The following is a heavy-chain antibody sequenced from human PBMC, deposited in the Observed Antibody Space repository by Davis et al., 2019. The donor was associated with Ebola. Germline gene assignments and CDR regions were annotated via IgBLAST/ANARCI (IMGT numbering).Heavy chain of an antibody. CDR3: ARHALRSRQTFEI. Sequence: MPSETLSLTCTVSGGSISSYYWSWIRQPPGKGLEWIGYIYYSGSTNYNPSLKSRVTISVDTSKNQISLKLNYVTAADTAVYYCARHALRSRQTFEIWGQGTMATVSS. CDR1: GGSISSYY. D-gene: IGHD4-17*01. J-gene: IGHJ3*02. V-gene: IGHV4-59*08. CDR2: IYYSGST.